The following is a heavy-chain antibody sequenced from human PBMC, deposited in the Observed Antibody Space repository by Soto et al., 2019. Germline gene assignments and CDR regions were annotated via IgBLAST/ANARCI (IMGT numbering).Heavy chain of an antibody. CDR3: ARGGNWNYAVRLDY. CDR1: GYTFTSYA. D-gene: IGHD1-7*01. V-gene: IGHV1-3*01. Sequence: ASVKVSCTASGYTFTSYAIHWVRQAPGQRLEWMGWINAGNGNTKYSQKFQGRVTITRDTSASTAYMELSSLRSEDTAVYYCARGGNWNYAVRLDYWGQGTLVTVSS. CDR2: INAGNGNT. J-gene: IGHJ4*02.